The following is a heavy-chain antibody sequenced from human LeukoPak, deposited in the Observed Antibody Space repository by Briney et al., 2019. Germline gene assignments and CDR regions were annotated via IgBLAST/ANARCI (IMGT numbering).Heavy chain of an antibody. V-gene: IGHV3-23*01. J-gene: IGHJ3*02. Sequence: GGSLRLSCAASGFTFSCYAMTWVRQAPGKGLEWVSAIRGSGTSAYYADSVQGRFTISRDNSKNTLYLQMNSLRAEDTAVYYCAKTNTGSSSQSDAFDIRGQGTMVTVSS. CDR3: AKTNTGSSSQSDAFDI. CDR2: IRGSGTSA. D-gene: IGHD6-6*01. CDR1: GFTFSCYA.